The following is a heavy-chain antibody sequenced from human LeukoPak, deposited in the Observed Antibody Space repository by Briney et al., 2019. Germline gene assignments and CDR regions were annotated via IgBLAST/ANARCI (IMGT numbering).Heavy chain of an antibody. CDR2: ISGSGGST. J-gene: IGHJ4*02. V-gene: IGHV3-23*01. D-gene: IGHD3-10*01. CDR1: GFTFNDHY. CDR3: AKVSNIGGSGTRDY. Sequence: GGSLRLSCATSGFTFNDHYLGWVRQAPGKGLEWVSVISGSGGSTYYADSVKGRSTISRDNSKNTLYLQMNRLRVEDTAVYYCAKVSNIGGSGTRDYWGQGTLVTVSS.